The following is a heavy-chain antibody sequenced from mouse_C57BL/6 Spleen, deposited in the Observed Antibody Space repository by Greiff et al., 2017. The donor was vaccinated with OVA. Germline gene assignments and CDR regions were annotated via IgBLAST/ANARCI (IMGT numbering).Heavy chain of an antibody. J-gene: IGHJ2*01. Sequence: VQLQQPGAELVKPGASVKLSCKASGYTFTSYWMQWVKQRPGQGLEWIGEIDPSDSYTNYNQKFKGKATLTVDTSSSTAYMQLSSLTSEDSAVYYCEREYGNYEGGWGKGPTLTVS. CDR3: EREYGNYEGG. V-gene: IGHV1-50*01. D-gene: IGHD2-1*01. CDR2: IDPSDSYT. CDR1: GYTFTSYW.